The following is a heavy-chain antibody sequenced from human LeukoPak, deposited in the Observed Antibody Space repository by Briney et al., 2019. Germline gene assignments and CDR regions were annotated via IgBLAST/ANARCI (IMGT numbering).Heavy chain of an antibody. CDR2: IKQEGSEK. D-gene: IGHD6-6*01. CDR1: GFTFSSYA. V-gene: IGHV3-7*01. CDR3: ARDRKQPVVVGYFDY. J-gene: IGHJ4*02. Sequence: GGSLRLSCAASGFTFSSYAMHWVRQAPGKGLEWVANIKQEGSEKYYVDSVKGRFTISRDNAKNSLYLQMNSLRAEDTAVYYCARDRKQPVVVGYFDYWGQGTLVTVSS.